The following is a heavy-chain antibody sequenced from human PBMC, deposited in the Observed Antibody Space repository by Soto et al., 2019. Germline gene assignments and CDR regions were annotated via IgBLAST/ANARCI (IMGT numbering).Heavy chain of an antibody. J-gene: IGHJ4*02. D-gene: IGHD6-13*01. CDR2: FDPEDGET. CDR1: GYTLTELS. CDR3: ATRRYYIAAAGTELDY. V-gene: IGHV1-24*01. Sequence: GASVKVSCKVSGYTLTELSMHWVRQAPGKGLEWMGGFDPEDGETIYAQKFQGRVTMTEDTSTDTAYMELSSLRSEDTAVYYCATRRYYIAAAGTELDYWGQGTLVTVSS.